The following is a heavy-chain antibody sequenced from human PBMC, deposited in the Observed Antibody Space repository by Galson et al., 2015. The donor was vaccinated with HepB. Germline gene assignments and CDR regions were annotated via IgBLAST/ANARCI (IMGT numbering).Heavy chain of an antibody. D-gene: IGHD1-14*01. J-gene: IGHJ6*02. CDR3: APERVNPNPGGPEYGAAR. CDR2: IDWDDDK. V-gene: IGHV2-70*11. Sequence: ALVKPTQSLTLTCNFSGFSLRPTGMCVSWIRQPPGKALQWLARIDWDDDKYYTSSLKTRLTISKDTSKNQVVLTMANMDPADTAYYFRAPERVNPNPGGPEYGAARWGQGATVTLFS. CDR1: GFSLRPTGMC.